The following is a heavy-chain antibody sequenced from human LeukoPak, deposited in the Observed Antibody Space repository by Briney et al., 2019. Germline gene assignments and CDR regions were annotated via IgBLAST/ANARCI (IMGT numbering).Heavy chain of an antibody. V-gene: IGHV1-18*01. CDR2: ISAYNGNT. CDR3: ARGGCSSTSCYPDY. D-gene: IGHD2-2*01. CDR1: GYSFTSNG. J-gene: IGHJ4*02. Sequence: ASVNVSCKASGYSFTSNGISWVRQAPGQGLEWMGWISAYNGNTNYAQKLQGRVTMTTDTSTSTAYMELRSLRSDDTAVYYCARGGCSSTSCYPDYWGQGTLVTVSS.